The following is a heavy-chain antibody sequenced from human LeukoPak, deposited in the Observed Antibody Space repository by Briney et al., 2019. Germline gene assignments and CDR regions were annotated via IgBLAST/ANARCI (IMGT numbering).Heavy chain of an antibody. CDR1: GYTFTGYY. D-gene: IGHD5-18*01. CDR3: ARGGDTAMVFDY. J-gene: IGHJ4*02. CDR2: INPNSGGT. Sequence: ASVKVSCKASGYTFTGYYMHWVRQAPGQGLGWMGWINPNSGGTNYAQKFQGWVTMTRDTSITTANMELSRLRSDDTAVYCGARGGDTAMVFDYWGQGTLVTVSS. V-gene: IGHV1-2*04.